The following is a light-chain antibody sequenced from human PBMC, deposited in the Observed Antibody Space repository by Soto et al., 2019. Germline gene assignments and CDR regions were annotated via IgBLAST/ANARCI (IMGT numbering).Light chain of an antibody. V-gene: IGKV1-5*03. CDR1: QTISSW. Sequence: IQMTQSPSTLSGSVGDRVTITCRASQTISSWLAWYQQKPGKAPKLLIYKASTLKSGVPSRFSGSGSGTEFTLTISSLQSEDFVVYYCQQYNSWPPITFGQGTRLEIK. CDR2: KAS. CDR3: QQYNSWPPIT. J-gene: IGKJ5*01.